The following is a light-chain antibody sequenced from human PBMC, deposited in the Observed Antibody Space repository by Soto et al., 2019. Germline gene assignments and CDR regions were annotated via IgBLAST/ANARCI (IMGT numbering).Light chain of an antibody. Sequence: EIVMTQSPATLSVPPGERATLSCRASQSVSSNLAWYQQKPGQAPRLLIYGASTRATGIPARFSGSGSGTEFTLTISSLQSEDFAVYYCQQYNNWPPTWTFGQGTKVDI. CDR1: QSVSSN. V-gene: IGKV3-15*01. CDR3: QQYNNWPPTWT. CDR2: GAS. J-gene: IGKJ1*01.